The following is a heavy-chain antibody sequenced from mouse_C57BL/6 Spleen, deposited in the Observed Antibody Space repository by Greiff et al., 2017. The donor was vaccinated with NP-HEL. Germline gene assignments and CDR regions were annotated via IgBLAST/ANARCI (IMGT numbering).Heavy chain of an antibody. CDR2: IYPRSGNT. V-gene: IGHV1-81*01. D-gene: IGHD1-1*01. CDR1: GYTFTSYG. J-gene: IGHJ4*01. CDR3: ARGITTVVATRDYYAMDY. Sequence: VQLQQSGAELARPGASVKLSCKASGYTFTSYGISWVKQRTGQGLEWIGEIYPRSGNTYYNEKFKGKATLTADKSSSTAYMELRSLTSEDSAVYFCARGITTVVATRDYYAMDYWGQGTSVTVSS.